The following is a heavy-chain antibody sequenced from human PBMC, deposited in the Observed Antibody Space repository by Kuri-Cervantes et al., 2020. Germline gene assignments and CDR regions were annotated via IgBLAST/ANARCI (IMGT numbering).Heavy chain of an antibody. CDR2: INAGNGNT. CDR1: GHTFTGYY. V-gene: IGHV1-3*01. CDR3: ARDSCSSTSCYFYYYYCMDV. J-gene: IGHJ6*03. D-gene: IGHD2-2*01. Sequence: ASVKVSCKASGHTFTGYYIHLVRQAPGQRLEWMGWINAGNGNTKYSQKFQGRVTITRDTSASTAYMELSSLRSEDTAVYYCARDSCSSTSCYFYYYYCMDVWGKGTTVTVSS.